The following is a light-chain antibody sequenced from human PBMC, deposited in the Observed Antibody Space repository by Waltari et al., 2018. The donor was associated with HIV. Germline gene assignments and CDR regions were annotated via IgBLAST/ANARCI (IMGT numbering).Light chain of an antibody. CDR2: DTS. CDR1: QSVGSY. V-gene: IGKV3-11*01. Sequence: DIVLTQSPATLSLSPGDSATLSCRASQSVGSYLAWYQHKPDPPPSLLIFDTSDTATGIPARFSGTGSGTDFTLTTSSLEPEDFAVYYCQLRYNWPRVTFGQGTRLEIK. J-gene: IGKJ5*01. CDR3: QLRYNWPRVT.